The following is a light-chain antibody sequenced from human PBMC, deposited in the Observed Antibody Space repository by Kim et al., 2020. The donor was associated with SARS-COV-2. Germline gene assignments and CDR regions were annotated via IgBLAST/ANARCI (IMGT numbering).Light chain of an antibody. V-gene: IGKV1-5*03. J-gene: IGKJ1*01. CDR1: QNINRW. Sequence: ASVGDRVTITGRASQNINRWLAWHQQKPGKVPKALIYMASDLESGVPSRFSGHGSGTEFTLSISSLQPEDSATYYCQQYASLPLTFGQGTKVDIK. CDR3: QQYASLPLT. CDR2: MAS.